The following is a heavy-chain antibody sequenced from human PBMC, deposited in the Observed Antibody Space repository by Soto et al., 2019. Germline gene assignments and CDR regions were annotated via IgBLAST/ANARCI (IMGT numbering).Heavy chain of an antibody. CDR2: INTNSGGT. V-gene: IGHV1-2*02. Sequence: QVQLVQSGAEVKKPGASVKVSCKASGYTFTGYYMHWVRQAPGQGLQWMGWINTNSGGTNSAQKFQGRVNLTRDTSISTAYMELSRLRSDDTAVYYCARGEGVMAAAVDYWGQGTLVTVSS. CDR3: ARGEGVMAAAVDY. CDR1: GYTFTGYY. J-gene: IGHJ4*02. D-gene: IGHD6-13*01.